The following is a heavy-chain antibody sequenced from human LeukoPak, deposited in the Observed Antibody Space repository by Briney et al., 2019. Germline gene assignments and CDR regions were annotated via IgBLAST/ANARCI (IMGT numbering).Heavy chain of an antibody. J-gene: IGHJ3*02. CDR3: AGSIAAAARGAFDI. D-gene: IGHD6-13*01. V-gene: IGHV4-34*01. CDR2: INHSGST. Sequence: PSETLSLTCAVYGGSFSGYYWSWIRQPPGKGLEWIGEINHSGSTNYNPSLKSRVTISVDRSKNQFSLKLSSVTAADTAVYYCAGSIAAAARGAFDIWGQGTMVTVSS. CDR1: GGSFSGYY.